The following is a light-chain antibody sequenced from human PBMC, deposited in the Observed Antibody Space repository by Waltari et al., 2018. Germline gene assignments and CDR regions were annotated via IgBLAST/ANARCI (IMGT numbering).Light chain of an antibody. CDR2: VNSDGSH. J-gene: IGLJ3*02. Sequence: QLVLTQSPSASASLGASVKLTCTLSSGHSSNVIAWHQQQPEKGPRYLMKVNSDGSHSKGDDMPDRFAGSGSGAGRYLTSSSLQSEDEADYYCQTGGHGTWVFGGGTKLTVL. CDR3: QTGGHGTWV. V-gene: IGLV4-69*01. CDR1: SGHSSNV.